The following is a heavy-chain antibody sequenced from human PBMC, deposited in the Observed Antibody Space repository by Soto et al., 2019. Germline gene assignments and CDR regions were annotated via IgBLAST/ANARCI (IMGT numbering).Heavy chain of an antibody. CDR2: INHSGIS. CDR3: ARADYSYHAMDV. CDR1: DGSFSGYF. V-gene: IGHV4-34*01. Sequence: QVQLQQWGAGLLKPSETLSLTCAVYDGSFSGYFWSWIRQPPGRGLEWIGEINHSGISNYNPSLTHRVTISKATSRRLFSLEVTSVTAADTAVYYCARADYSYHAMDVWGQGTPVTVSS. J-gene: IGHJ6*02.